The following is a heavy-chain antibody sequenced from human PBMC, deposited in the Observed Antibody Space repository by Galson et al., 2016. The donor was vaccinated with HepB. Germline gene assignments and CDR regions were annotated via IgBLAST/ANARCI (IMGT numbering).Heavy chain of an antibody. Sequence: SETLSLTCGVYGESFSIYYWTWIRQAPGKGLEWIGEINHSGKTNFNPSLESRVTISVDTSKNQVSLRLTSVAAADTAVYYCARGHKPRAVSLQNWGQGTLVIVSS. V-gene: IGHV4-34*01. J-gene: IGHJ4*02. CDR2: INHSGKT. CDR3: ARGHKPRAVSLQN. CDR1: GESFSIYY.